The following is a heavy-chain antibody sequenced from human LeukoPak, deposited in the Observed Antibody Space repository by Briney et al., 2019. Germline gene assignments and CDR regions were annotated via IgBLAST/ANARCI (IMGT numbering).Heavy chain of an antibody. Sequence: GGSLRLSCAASGFTFSSYEMNWVRQAPGKGLEWVSYISSSGSTIYYADSVKGRFTISRDNAKNSLYLQMSSLRAEDAAVYYCARDREASVFNYYYYGMDVWGQGTTVTVSS. V-gene: IGHV3-48*03. J-gene: IGHJ6*02. CDR3: ARDREASVFNYYYYGMDV. D-gene: IGHD1-26*01. CDR2: ISSSGSTI. CDR1: GFTFSSYE.